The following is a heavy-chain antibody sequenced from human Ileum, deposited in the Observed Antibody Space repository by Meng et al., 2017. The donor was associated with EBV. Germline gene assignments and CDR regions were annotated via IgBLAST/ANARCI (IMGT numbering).Heavy chain of an antibody. CDR2: IPSDGGKI. CDR1: GFTGFPFSHYG. V-gene: IGHV3-30*03. CDR3: ARDETGRFDP. J-gene: IGHJ5*02. Sequence: VQLVESGGGVVQPGGSLSVSCSASGFTGFPFSHYGMFWVRQAPGKGPEWVAIIPSDGGKIYYADSVKGRFTISRDNSKNTVYLQMNSLRVEDTAVYYCARDETGRFDPWGQGTLVTVSS. D-gene: IGHD1-14*01.